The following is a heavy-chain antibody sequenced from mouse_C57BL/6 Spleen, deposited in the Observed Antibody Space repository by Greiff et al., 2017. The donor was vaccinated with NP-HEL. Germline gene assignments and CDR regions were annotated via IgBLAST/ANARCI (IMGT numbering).Heavy chain of an antibody. CDR3: ASGDYYGSSSWYFDY. Sequence: VQLQQSGAELVKPGASVKMSCKASGYTFTSYWITWVKQRPGQGLEWIGDIYPGSGSTNYNEKFKSKATLTVDTSSSTAYMQLSSLTSADSAVYYCASGDYYGSSSWYFDYWGQGTTLTVSS. J-gene: IGHJ2*01. D-gene: IGHD1-1*01. V-gene: IGHV1-55*01. CDR1: GYTFTSYW. CDR2: IYPGSGST.